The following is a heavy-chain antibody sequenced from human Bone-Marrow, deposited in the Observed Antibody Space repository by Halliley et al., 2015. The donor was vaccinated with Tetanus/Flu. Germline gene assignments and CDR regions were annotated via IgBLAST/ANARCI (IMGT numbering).Heavy chain of an antibody. V-gene: IGHV4-59*11. D-gene: IGHD1-1*01. Sequence: TLSLTCSVTGVSTYGHYWTWIRQPPGRGLEWIGYIYHRGTTDYNSSLKSRVTMSLDTSKNQFSLQLTSVTAADTAVYYCARGNSETTTAHYLGYWGRGALVTVSS. CDR1: GVSTYGHY. J-gene: IGHJ4*02. CDR2: IYHRGTT. CDR3: ARGNSETTTAHYLGY.